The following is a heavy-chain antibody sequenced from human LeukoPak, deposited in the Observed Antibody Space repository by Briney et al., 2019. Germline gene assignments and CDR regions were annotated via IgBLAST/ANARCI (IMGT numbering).Heavy chain of an antibody. Sequence: GGSLRLSCAASGFIFSTYSMNWVRQAPGKGLEWVSYINSGSSAIYYADSVKGRFTISRDNAKNSLYLQMNSLRAEDTAVYYCAREIPRADYAFDIWGPRDNGHRLF. CDR3: AREIPRADYAFDI. V-gene: IGHV3-48*04. CDR1: GFIFSTYS. D-gene: IGHD3-16*01. J-gene: IGHJ3*02. CDR2: INSGSSAI.